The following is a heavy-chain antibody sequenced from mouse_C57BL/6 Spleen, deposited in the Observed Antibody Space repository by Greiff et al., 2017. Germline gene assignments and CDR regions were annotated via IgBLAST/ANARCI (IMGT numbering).Heavy chain of an antibody. CDR2: IDPSDSET. V-gene: IGHV1-52*01. Sequence: VQLQQPGAELVRPGSSVKLSCKASGYTFTSYWMHWVKQRPIQGLEWIGNIDPSDSETHYNQKFKDKATLTVDKSSSTAYMQLSSLTSEDSAVYYCARPDYYGSGAWFAYWGQGTLVTVSA. CDR3: ARPDYYGSGAWFAY. J-gene: IGHJ3*01. D-gene: IGHD1-1*01. CDR1: GYTFTSYW.